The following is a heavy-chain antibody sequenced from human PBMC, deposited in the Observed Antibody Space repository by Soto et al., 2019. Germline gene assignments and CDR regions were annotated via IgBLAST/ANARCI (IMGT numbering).Heavy chain of an antibody. CDR2: IYYSGST. J-gene: IGHJ4*02. D-gene: IGHD5-12*01. V-gene: IGHV4-59*01. Sequence: TSETLSLTCTVSGGSISSYYWSWIRQPPGKGLEWIGYIYYSGSTNYNPSLKSRVTISVDTSKNQFSLKLSSVTAADTAVYYCAVASPPWTIDYWGQGTLVTVSS. CDR1: GGSISSYY. CDR3: AVASPPWTIDY.